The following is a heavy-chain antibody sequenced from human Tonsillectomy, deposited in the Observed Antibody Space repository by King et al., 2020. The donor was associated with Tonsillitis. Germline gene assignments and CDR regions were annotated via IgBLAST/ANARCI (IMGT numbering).Heavy chain of an antibody. Sequence: QLVESGGGLVQPGGSLILSCAASGFTFSSYAMSWVRQAPGKGLEWVSAVSGSGGSTYYADSVKGRFTIDRDNSKNTLYLQMNSLRAEDTAVYYCAKDWGSKGVVITHDAFDIWGQGTMVTVSS. V-gene: IGHV3-23*04. D-gene: IGHD3-22*01. CDR2: VSGSGGST. CDR1: GFTFSSYA. CDR3: AKDWGSKGVVITHDAFDI. J-gene: IGHJ3*02.